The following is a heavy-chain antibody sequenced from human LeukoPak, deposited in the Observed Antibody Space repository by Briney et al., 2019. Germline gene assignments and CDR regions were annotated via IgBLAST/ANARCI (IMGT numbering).Heavy chain of an antibody. V-gene: IGHV3-20*04. D-gene: IGHD3-22*01. Sequence: GGSLRLSCAASGFTFDDYGMSWVRQAPGQGLEWVSGINWNGGSTGYADSVKGRFTISRVNAKNSLYLQMNSLRAEDTALYYCARDRSGYYFSNWFDPWGQGTLVTVSS. CDR3: ARDRSGYYFSNWFDP. CDR2: INWNGGST. CDR1: GFTFDDYG. J-gene: IGHJ5*02.